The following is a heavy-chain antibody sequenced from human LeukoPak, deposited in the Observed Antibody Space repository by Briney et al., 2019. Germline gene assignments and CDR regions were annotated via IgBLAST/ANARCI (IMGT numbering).Heavy chain of an antibody. CDR3: ARGRDIVVVPAALPVYYYYGMDV. D-gene: IGHD2-2*01. J-gene: IGHJ6*02. Sequence: PGGSLRLSCAASGFTFSSYRMNWVRQAPGKGLEWVSSISISSTYRDYADSVKGRFTISRDNAKNSLHLQMNSLRAEDTAVYYCARGRDIVVVPAALPVYYYYGMDVWGQGTTVTVSS. CDR2: ISISSTYR. CDR1: GFTFSSYR. V-gene: IGHV3-21*04.